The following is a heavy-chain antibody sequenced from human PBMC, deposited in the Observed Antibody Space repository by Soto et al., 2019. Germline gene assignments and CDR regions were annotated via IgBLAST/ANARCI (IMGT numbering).Heavy chain of an antibody. CDR3: AKEGLRYGSGGSCGEMDV. J-gene: IGHJ6*04. CDR1: GFTFSSYG. CDR2: ISYDGSNK. Sequence: GGSLRLSCAASGFTFSSYGMHWVRQAPGKGLEWVAVISYDGSNKYYADSVKGRFTISRDNSKNTLYLQMNSLRAEDTAVYYCAKEGLRYGSGGSCGEMDVWGKGTTVTVSS. D-gene: IGHD2-15*01. V-gene: IGHV3-30*18.